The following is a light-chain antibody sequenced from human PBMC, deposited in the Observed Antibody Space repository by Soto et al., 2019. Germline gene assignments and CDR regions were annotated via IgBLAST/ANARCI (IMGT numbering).Light chain of an antibody. CDR2: GAS. Sequence: EVTMTQSPDILSVSPGDRATLSCRASEDISGNLAWYQQRPGQAPRLLIYGASTRAAGIPVRFSGSGSGTDFTLTISGLQSDDFALYYCQHYNGWPPWTFGQGTKVDIK. V-gene: IGKV3-15*01. CDR1: EDISGN. CDR3: QHYNGWPPWT. J-gene: IGKJ1*01.